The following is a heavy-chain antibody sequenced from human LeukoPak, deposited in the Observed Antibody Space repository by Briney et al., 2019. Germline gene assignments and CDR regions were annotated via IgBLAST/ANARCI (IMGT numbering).Heavy chain of an antibody. D-gene: IGHD6-13*01. V-gene: IGHV1-2*02. Sequence: ASVKVSCKASGYTFTDYSMHWVRQAPGQGLEWMGLINPNSGDTDYAQKFQGRVTMTRDTSISTAYLEVSRLTSDDTAVYFCARDAIAAAGAGAWGQGTLVTVSS. CDR2: INPNSGDT. CDR1: GYTFTDYS. J-gene: IGHJ4*02. CDR3: ARDAIAAAGAGA.